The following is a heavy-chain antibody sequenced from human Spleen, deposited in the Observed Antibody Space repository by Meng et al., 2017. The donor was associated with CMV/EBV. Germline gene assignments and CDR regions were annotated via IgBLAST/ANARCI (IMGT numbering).Heavy chain of an antibody. J-gene: IGHJ3*02. CDR2: IRSKAYGGTT. CDR1: GFTFGDYA. Sequence: GESLKISCAASGFTFGDYAMSWVRQAPGKGLEWVGFIRSKAYGGTTEYAASVKGRFTISRDDSKSIAYLQMNSLKTEDTAVYYCNYYDSSGYSNAFDIWGQGTMVTVS. D-gene: IGHD3-22*01. CDR3: NYYDSSGYSNAFDI. V-gene: IGHV3-49*04.